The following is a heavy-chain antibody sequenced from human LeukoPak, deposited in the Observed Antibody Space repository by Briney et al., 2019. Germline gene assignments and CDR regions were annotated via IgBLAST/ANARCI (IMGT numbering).Heavy chain of an antibody. J-gene: IGHJ4*02. D-gene: IGHD3-10*01. CDR1: GFTFSSYW. CDR3: AKDKGFEQYYFGY. V-gene: IGHV3-7*03. Sequence: GGSLRLSCAASGFTFSSYWMSWVRQAPGKGLEWVANIKQDGSEKYYVDSVKGRFTISRDNSKNTLYLQMNSLRAEDTAVYYCAKDKGFEQYYFGYWGQGTLVTVSS. CDR2: IKQDGSEK.